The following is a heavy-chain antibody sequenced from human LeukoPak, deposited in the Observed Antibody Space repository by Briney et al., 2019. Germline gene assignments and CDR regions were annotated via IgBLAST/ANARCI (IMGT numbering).Heavy chain of an antibody. CDR1: GYTFTGYY. CDR3: ARVDLYYDSSGYSQAANDY. V-gene: IGHV1-2*04. D-gene: IGHD3-22*01. CDR2: INPNSGGT. J-gene: IGHJ4*02. Sequence: ASVKVSCKASGYTFTGYYMHWVRQAPGQGLEWMGWINPNSGGTNYAQKFQGWVTMTTDTPTTTAYMELRSLRSDDTAVYYCARVDLYYDSSGYSQAANDYWGQGTLVTVAS.